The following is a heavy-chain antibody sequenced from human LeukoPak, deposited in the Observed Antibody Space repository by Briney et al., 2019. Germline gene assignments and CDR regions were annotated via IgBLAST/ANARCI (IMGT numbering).Heavy chain of an antibody. D-gene: IGHD1-1*01. CDR3: ARGGGTAIDY. CDR1: GFTFSNYA. Sequence: GSLRLSCAASGFTFSNYAMGWVRRAPGKGLEWVSTISGSGGNTHYADSVKGRFTISRDNSKNTLYLQMNSLRAEDTAVYYCARGGGTAIDYWGQGTLVTVSS. CDR2: ISGSGGNT. J-gene: IGHJ4*02. V-gene: IGHV3-23*01.